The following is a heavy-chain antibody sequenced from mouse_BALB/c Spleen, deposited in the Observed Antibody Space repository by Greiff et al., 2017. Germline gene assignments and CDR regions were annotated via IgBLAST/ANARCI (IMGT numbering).Heavy chain of an antibody. Sequence: EVKLMESGGDLVKPGGSLKLSCAASGFTFSSYGMSWVRQTPDKRLEWVATISSGGSYTYYPDSVKGRFTISRDNAKNTLYLQMSSLKSEDTAMYYCARGGKGYDDGLDYWGQGTTLTVSS. CDR2: ISSGGSYT. V-gene: IGHV5-6*01. CDR1: GFTFSSYG. J-gene: IGHJ2*01. D-gene: IGHD2-2*01. CDR3: ARGGKGYDDGLDY.